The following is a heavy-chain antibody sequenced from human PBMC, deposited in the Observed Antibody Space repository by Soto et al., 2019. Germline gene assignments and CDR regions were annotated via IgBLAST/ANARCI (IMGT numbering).Heavy chain of an antibody. Sequence: LRLSCAASGFTFSSYAMHWVRQAPGKGLEWVAVISYDGSNKYYADSVKGRFTISRDNSKNTLYLQMNSLRAEDTAVYYCARDPNYYDSSGYYYGYFDYWGQGTLVTVSS. J-gene: IGHJ4*02. D-gene: IGHD3-22*01. CDR1: GFTFSSYA. CDR2: ISYDGSNK. CDR3: ARDPNYYDSSGYYYGYFDY. V-gene: IGHV3-30-3*01.